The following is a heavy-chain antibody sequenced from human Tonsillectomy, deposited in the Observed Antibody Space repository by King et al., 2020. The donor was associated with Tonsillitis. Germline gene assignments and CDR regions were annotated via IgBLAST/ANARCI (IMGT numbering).Heavy chain of an antibody. CDR2: IDSGGST. J-gene: IGHJ4*02. Sequence: QLVQSGGGLIQPGGSLSLSCAASGFTVSSNYMSWVRQAPGKGLEGVSIIDSGGSTDYANSVKGRFTISRDNSKNTLYLQMNSLRAEDTAVYYCARDVAAAGFLWDWGQGTLVTVSS. V-gene: IGHV3-53*01. CDR1: GFTVSSNY. CDR3: ARDVAAAGFLWD. D-gene: IGHD6-13*01.